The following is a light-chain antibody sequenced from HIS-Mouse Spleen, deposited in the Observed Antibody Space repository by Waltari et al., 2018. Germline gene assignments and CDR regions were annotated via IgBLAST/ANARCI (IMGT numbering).Light chain of an antibody. CDR2: EDS. V-gene: IGLV3-10*01. CDR1: ALPKKY. CDR3: YSTDSSGNHRV. Sequence: SYELTQPPSVSVSPGQTARITCSGDALPKKYAYWYQQKSGQAPVLVIYEDSKRHSGIPERFSCSSSGTMATLTISGAQVEDEADYYCYSTDSSGNHRVFGGGTKLTVL. J-gene: IGLJ2*01.